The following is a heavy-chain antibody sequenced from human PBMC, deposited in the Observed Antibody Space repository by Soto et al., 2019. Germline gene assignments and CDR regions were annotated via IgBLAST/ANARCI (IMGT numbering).Heavy chain of an antibody. V-gene: IGHV3-33*01. Sequence: GGSLRLSCAASGFTFSSYGMRWVRQAPGKGLEWVAVIWYDGSNKYYADSVKGRFTISRDNSKNTLYLQMNSLRAEDTAVYYCARAPYFDVLTAPFDHWGQGALVTVSS. CDR3: ARAPYFDVLTAPFDH. D-gene: IGHD3-9*01. CDR2: IWYDGSNK. J-gene: IGHJ4*02. CDR1: GFTFSSYG.